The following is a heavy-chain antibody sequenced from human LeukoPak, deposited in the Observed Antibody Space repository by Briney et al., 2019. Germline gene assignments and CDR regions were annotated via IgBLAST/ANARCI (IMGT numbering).Heavy chain of an antibody. CDR1: GGSISSSSYY. CDR2: TYHSGTT. J-gene: IGHJ2*01. D-gene: IGHD2-8*01. Sequence: SETLSLTCTVSGGSISSSSYYWGWIRQPPGKGLEWIGYTYHSGTTNYDSSLKSRVTMSLDTSRSQLSLNLTSVTAADTAVYYCARHGVTRWYFDLWGRGTLVTVSS. CDR3: ARHGVTRWYFDL. V-gene: IGHV4-61*05.